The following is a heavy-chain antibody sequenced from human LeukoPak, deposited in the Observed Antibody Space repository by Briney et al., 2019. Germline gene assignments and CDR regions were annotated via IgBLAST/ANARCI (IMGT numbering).Heavy chain of an antibody. CDR3: AKAAAAPGFDF. V-gene: IGHV3-23*01. D-gene: IGHD6-13*01. CDR2: VSGSGDRM. J-gene: IGHJ4*02. Sequence: GGSLRLSCAASGFTFSSYGMHWVRQAPGKGLEWVATVSGSGDRMHHADSVKGRFTISRDNSKNTIYLQMNSLRAEDTALYYCAKAAAAPGFDFWGQGTLVTVSS. CDR1: GFTFSSYG.